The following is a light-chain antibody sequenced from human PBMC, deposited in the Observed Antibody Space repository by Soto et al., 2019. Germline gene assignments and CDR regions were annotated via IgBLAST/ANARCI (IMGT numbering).Light chain of an antibody. CDR3: QQYNSYSGLT. CDR2: TAS. Sequence: DIQMTQSPSTLSASVGDRVTITCRASQSISSWLAWYQQKPGKAPKLLIYTASRLESGVPSRFSGSGSGTEFTLTISSLQPDDFATYYCQQYNSYSGLTFGGGTKVEIK. V-gene: IGKV1-5*03. CDR1: QSISSW. J-gene: IGKJ4*01.